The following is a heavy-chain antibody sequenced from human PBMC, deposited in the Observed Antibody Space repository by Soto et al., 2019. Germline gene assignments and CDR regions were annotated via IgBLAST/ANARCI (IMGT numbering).Heavy chain of an antibody. CDR2: IYSGGST. CDR3: ARFVRSCSATTCSTRADV. D-gene: IGHD2-2*01. J-gene: IGHJ6*02. V-gene: IGHV4-61*01. Sequence: TSETLSLTCTVSGGFVNSDTHSWSWIRQTPGKRLEWIGFIYSGGSTKNPSLRSRVTMSVDTSKNQFSLKLRSVIVADTAVYHCARFVRSCSATTCSTRADVWGQGITVTVSS. CDR1: GGFVNSDTHS.